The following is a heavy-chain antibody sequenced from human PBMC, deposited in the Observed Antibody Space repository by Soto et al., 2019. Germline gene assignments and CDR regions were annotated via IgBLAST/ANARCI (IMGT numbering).Heavy chain of an antibody. Sequence: GGSLRLSCAASGFTFSSYGMHRVRQAPGKGLEWVAVISYDGSNKYYADSVKGRFTISRDNSKNTLYLQMNSLRAEDTVFYYCAKDLLAYDSSGYSTYWGQGTLVTVSS. CDR3: AKDLLAYDSSGYSTY. CDR1: GFTFSSYG. V-gene: IGHV3-30*18. D-gene: IGHD3-22*01. CDR2: ISYDGSNK. J-gene: IGHJ4*02.